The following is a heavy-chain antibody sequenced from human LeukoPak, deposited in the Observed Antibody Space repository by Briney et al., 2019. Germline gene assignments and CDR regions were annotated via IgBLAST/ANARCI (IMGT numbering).Heavy chain of an antibody. Sequence: SETLSLTCTVSGGSISSSSYYWGWIRQPPGKGLEWIGSIYYSGSTYYNPSLKSRVTISVDTSKNQFSLKLSSVTAADTAVYYCARLESSYSNYYPYFDYRGQGTLVTVSS. J-gene: IGHJ4*02. V-gene: IGHV4-39*01. D-gene: IGHD4-11*01. CDR2: IYYSGST. CDR1: GGSISSSSYY. CDR3: ARLESSYSNYYPYFDY.